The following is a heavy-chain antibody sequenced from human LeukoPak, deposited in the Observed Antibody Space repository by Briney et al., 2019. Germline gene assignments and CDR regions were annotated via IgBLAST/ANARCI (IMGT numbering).Heavy chain of an antibody. CDR3: ARQFLVGSTFHAFDL. CDR1: VVSMNGYY. D-gene: IGHD1-26*01. V-gene: IGHV4-4*07. CDR2: VDSSGNT. Sequence: SETLSLTCSVSVVSMNGYYWSWLRQSAGNRLEWIGHVDSSGNTNYNPSLESRVTMSVDTSKKQFSLKLTSVTAADMAVYFCARQFLVGSTFHAFDLWGQGTRVTVSS. J-gene: IGHJ3*01.